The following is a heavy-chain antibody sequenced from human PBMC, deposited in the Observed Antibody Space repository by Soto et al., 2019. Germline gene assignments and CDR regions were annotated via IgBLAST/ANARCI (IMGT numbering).Heavy chain of an antibody. CDR2: ISGGGDST. Sequence: GGSLRLSCAASGFTFSNYAINGVRQDPGKGLEWVSGISGGGDSTYYAGSVKGRFTISRDNSMNTLYLQMNSLRGADTAVYYCAKTPLVGDYYYYYMDVWGKGTTVTVSS. D-gene: IGHD1-26*01. CDR1: GFTFSNYA. J-gene: IGHJ6*03. V-gene: IGHV3-23*01. CDR3: AKTPLVGDYYYYYMDV.